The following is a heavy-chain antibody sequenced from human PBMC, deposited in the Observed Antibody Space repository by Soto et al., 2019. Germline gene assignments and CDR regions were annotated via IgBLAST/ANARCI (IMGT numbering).Heavy chain of an antibody. CDR2: ISYDASDK. CDR3: VKERYGQLWLEDYGMDV. Sequence: QVQLVESGGGVVQPGRSLRLSCAASAFTFSSYRIHWVRQAPGKGLDWVAVISYDASDKYYADSVKGRFTISRDNSKNTLYLQMNSLRAEDTAVYYCVKERYGQLWLEDYGMDVWGQGTKVTVSS. D-gene: IGHD5-18*01. V-gene: IGHV3-30*18. J-gene: IGHJ6*02. CDR1: AFTFSSYR.